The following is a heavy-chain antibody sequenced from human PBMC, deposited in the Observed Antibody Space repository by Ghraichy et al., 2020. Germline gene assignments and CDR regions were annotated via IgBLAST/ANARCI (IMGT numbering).Heavy chain of an antibody. CDR3: ARDPQRVAIAVNYFDY. Sequence: SVKVSCKASGGTFSSYAISWVRQAPGQGLEWMGRIIPILGIANYAQKFQGRVTITADKSTSTAYMELSSLRSEDTAVYYCARDPQRVAIAVNYFDYWGQGTLVTVSS. CDR1: GGTFSSYA. CDR2: IIPILGIA. D-gene: IGHD6-19*01. V-gene: IGHV1-69*04. J-gene: IGHJ4*02.